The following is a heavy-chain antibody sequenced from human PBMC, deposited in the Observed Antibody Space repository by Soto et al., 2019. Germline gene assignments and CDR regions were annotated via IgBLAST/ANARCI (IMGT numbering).Heavy chain of an antibody. J-gene: IGHJ4*02. CDR1: GFTFSSYA. D-gene: IGHD6-13*01. Sequence: PGGSLRLSCASSGFTFSSYAMHWVRQAPGKGLEWVAVISYDGSNKYYADSVKGRFTISRDNSKNTLYLQMNSLRAEDTAVYYCARGSDGIAADNDFDYWGQGTLVTVSS. V-gene: IGHV3-30-3*01. CDR3: ARGSDGIAADNDFDY. CDR2: ISYDGSNK.